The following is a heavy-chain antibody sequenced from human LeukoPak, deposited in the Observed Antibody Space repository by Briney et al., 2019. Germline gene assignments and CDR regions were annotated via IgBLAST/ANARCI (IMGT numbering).Heavy chain of an antibody. CDR3: ARLTTVSWAFDI. D-gene: IGHD1-1*01. V-gene: IGHV4-30-4*08. CDR2: IYYSGST. Sequence: LRLSCVASGITFSNYAVSWVRQAPGKGLEWIGYIYYSGSTYYNPSLKSRVAISVDTSKNQFSLKLSTVTAADTAVYYCARLTTVSWAFDIWGQGTMATVSS. J-gene: IGHJ3*02. CDR1: GITFSNYA.